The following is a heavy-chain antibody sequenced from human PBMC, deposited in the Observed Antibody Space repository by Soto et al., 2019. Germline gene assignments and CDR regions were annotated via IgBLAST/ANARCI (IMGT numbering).Heavy chain of an antibody. Sequence: GGSLRLSFAASVVTFSSYAVSWVRQDPGKGLEWVSGISNSGGTTYYADSVKGRFTISRDNSKNTLYLQMNSLRAEDTAVYFCEKAQRPRPPFYMDVWGKGTTVTVSS. V-gene: IGHV3-23*01. CDR1: VVTFSSYA. D-gene: IGHD5-18*01. CDR2: ISNSGGTT. J-gene: IGHJ6*03. CDR3: EKAQRPRPPFYMDV.